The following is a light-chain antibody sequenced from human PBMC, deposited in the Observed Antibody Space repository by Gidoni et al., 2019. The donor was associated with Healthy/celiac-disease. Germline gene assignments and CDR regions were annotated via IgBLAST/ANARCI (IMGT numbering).Light chain of an antibody. V-gene: IGLV2-14*01. J-gene: IGLJ2*01. CDR3: SSYTSSSVV. CDR1: SSDVGGYNY. CDR2: EVS. Sequence: QSALTQPASVSGSPGQSITISCTGTSSDVGGYNYVSWYQQHPGKAPKLMIYEVSNRPSGVSNRFSGAKSGNTASLTISGLQAEDEAEYYCSSYTSSSVVFGGGTKLTGL.